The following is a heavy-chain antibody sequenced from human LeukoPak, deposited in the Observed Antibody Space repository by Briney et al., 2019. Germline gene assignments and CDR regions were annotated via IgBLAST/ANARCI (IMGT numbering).Heavy chain of an antibody. J-gene: IGHJ4*02. D-gene: IGHD5-18*01. CDR2: IYAGNGKT. CDR1: GYTFNNYA. V-gene: IGHV1-3*01. Sequence: ASVKVSSKASGYTFNNYAMYTVRHTPGPRLERMGWIYAGNGKTKNSHKFQDRVTITRGTSASKAYMELSRVRFEDSGVYYCAVVYIYAFWGQGTLVTVSS. CDR3: AVVYIYAF.